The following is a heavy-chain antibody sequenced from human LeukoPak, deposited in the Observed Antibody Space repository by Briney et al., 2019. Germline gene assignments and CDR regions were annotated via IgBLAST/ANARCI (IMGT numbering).Heavy chain of an antibody. J-gene: IGHJ5*02. Sequence: GASVKVSCKASGCTFTDYYIHWVRQAPGHGLEWVGWINPKSGGTDYAPKFQGRVTMTSDTSISTVYMELTSLISGDTAVYYCARDFVVASTCFDPWGQGTLVIVSS. CDR3: ARDFVVASTCFDP. CDR1: GCTFTDYY. V-gene: IGHV1-2*02. D-gene: IGHD2-15*01. CDR2: INPKSGGT.